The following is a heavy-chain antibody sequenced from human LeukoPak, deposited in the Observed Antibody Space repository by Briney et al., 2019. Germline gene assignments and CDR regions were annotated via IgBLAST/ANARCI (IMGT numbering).Heavy chain of an antibody. CDR1: GYTFTSYG. Sequence: ASVKVSCKASGYTFTSYGISWVRQAPGQGLEWMGWINPNSGGTNYAQKFQGRVTMTRDTSISTAYMELSRLRSDDTAVYYCARAYYDFWSGYYHLEQPFDYWGQGTLVTVSS. D-gene: IGHD3-3*01. J-gene: IGHJ4*02. CDR3: ARAYYDFWSGYYHLEQPFDY. V-gene: IGHV1-2*02. CDR2: INPNSGGT.